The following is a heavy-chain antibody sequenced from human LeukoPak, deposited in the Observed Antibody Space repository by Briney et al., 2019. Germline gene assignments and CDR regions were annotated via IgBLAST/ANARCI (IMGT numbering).Heavy chain of an antibody. Sequence: GGSLRLSCAASGFIFSSYSMSWVRQAPGKGLEWVSVITGSGGNTYYADSVKGRLTISKDNSKNTVYLQMSSLRVDDTAVYYCAKAASSSWPSYYYGMDVWGQGTTVTVSS. V-gene: IGHV3-23*01. D-gene: IGHD6-13*01. J-gene: IGHJ6*02. CDR2: ITGSGGNT. CDR1: GFIFSSYS. CDR3: AKAASSSWPSYYYGMDV.